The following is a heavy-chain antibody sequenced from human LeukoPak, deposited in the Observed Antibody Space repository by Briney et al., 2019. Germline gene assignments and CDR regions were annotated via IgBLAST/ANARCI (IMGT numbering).Heavy chain of an antibody. CDR3: AREGSHCSSTSCHPSNWFDP. Sequence: SETLSLTCTVSGGSISSYYWSWIRQPPGKGLEWIGYIYYSGSTNYNPSLKSRVTISVDTSKNQFSLKLSSVTAADTAVYYCAREGSHCSSTSCHPSNWFDPWGQGTLVTVSS. CDR2: IYYSGST. CDR1: GGSISSYY. V-gene: IGHV4-59*12. D-gene: IGHD2-2*01. J-gene: IGHJ5*02.